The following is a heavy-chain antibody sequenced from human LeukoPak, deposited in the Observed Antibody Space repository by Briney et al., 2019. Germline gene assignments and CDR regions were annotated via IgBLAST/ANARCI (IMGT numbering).Heavy chain of an antibody. CDR2: ISGSGGST. Sequence: GGSLRLSCAASGFTFSSYAMSWVRQAPGKGLEWVSAISGSGGSTYYADSVKGRFTISRDNSKNTLYLQMNSLRVEDTAVYYCAKGGYYGSGRGDAFDIWGQGTMVTVSS. D-gene: IGHD3-10*01. V-gene: IGHV3-23*01. J-gene: IGHJ3*02. CDR3: AKGGYYGSGRGDAFDI. CDR1: GFTFSSYA.